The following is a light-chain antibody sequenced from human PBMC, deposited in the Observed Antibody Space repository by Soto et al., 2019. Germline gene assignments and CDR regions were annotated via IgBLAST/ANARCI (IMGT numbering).Light chain of an antibody. Sequence: QSALTQPASVSGSPGQSITISCTGTSSDVGGYNYVSWYQQQSGKAPKLMIHEVSNRPSGVSNRFSGSKSGNTASLTISGLQAEDEADYYCCSFAGTYLVFGGGTKLTVL. V-gene: IGLV2-14*01. J-gene: IGLJ3*02. CDR1: SSDVGGYNY. CDR3: CSFAGTYLV. CDR2: EVS.